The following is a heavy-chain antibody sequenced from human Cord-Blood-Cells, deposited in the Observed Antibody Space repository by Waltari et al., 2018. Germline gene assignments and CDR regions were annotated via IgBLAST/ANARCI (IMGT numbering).Heavy chain of an antibody. V-gene: IGHV4-34*01. CDR3: ARNYDFWSGYVYY. J-gene: IGHJ4*02. CDR1: GGPFSGYY. Sequence: QVQLQQWGAGLLKPSETLSLTSAVYGGPFSGYYWRWTRQPPGKGLVWIGEINHSGSTNYNPSLKSRVTISVDTSKNQFSLKLSSVTAADTAVYYCARNYDFWSGYVYYWGQGTLVTVSS. D-gene: IGHD3-3*01. CDR2: INHSGST.